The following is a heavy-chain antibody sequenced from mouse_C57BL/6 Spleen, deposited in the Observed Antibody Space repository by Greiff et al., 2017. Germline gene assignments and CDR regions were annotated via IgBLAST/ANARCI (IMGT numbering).Heavy chain of an antibody. V-gene: IGHV1-9*01. CDR2: ILPGSGST. CDR1: GYTFTGYW. CDR3: ARSTMVTTGGFAY. Sequence: VQLQQSGAELMKPGASVQLSCKATGYTFTGYWIEWVKQRPGHGLAWIGEILPGSGSTNYNEKFKGKATFTADTSSNTAYMQLSSLTTEDSAIXYCARSTMVTTGGFAYWGQGTLVTVSA. J-gene: IGHJ3*01. D-gene: IGHD2-2*01.